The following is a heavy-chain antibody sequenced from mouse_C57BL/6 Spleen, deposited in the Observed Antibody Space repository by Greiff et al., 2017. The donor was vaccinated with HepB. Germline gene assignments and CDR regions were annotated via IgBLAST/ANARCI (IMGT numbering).Heavy chain of an antibody. CDR2: ISSGSSTI. CDR3: ARGDGSTYWYFDV. V-gene: IGHV5-17*01. CDR1: GFTFSDYG. Sequence: EVQVVESGGGLVKPGGSLKLSCAASGFTFSDYGMHWVRQAPEKGLEWVAYISSGSSTIYYADTVKGRFTISRDNAKNTLFLQMTSLRSEDTDMYYCARGDGSTYWYFDVWGTGTTVTVSS. D-gene: IGHD1-1*01. J-gene: IGHJ1*03.